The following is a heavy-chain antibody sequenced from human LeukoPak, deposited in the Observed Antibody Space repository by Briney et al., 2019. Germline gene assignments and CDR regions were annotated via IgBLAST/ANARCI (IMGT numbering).Heavy chain of an antibody. J-gene: IGHJ4*02. CDR3: ARAFQVGATRGATYYFDY. Sequence: ASVKVSCKASGYTFTSYGISWVRQAPGQGLEWMGWISAYNGNTNYAQKLQGRVTMTTDTSTSTAYMELRSLRSDDTAVYYCARAFQVGATRGATYYFDYWGQGTLVTVSS. V-gene: IGHV1-18*01. CDR2: ISAYNGNT. CDR1: GYTFTSYG. D-gene: IGHD1-26*01.